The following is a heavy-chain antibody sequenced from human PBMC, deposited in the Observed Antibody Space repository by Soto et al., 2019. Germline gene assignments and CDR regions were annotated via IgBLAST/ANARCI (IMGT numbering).Heavy chain of an antibody. Sequence: QGQLVQSGGEVKKPGASVKVSCKASGYTFTRYGISWVRQAPGQGLEWMGWISGHNGNTIYAQKLQGRVTLTIDTSTSTAYMELRSLKSDDTAMYYCAREGILGAYDAFDMWGLGTMVTVSS. CDR2: ISGHNGNT. V-gene: IGHV1-18*04. D-gene: IGHD3-3*01. J-gene: IGHJ3*02. CDR1: GYTFTRYG. CDR3: AREGILGAYDAFDM.